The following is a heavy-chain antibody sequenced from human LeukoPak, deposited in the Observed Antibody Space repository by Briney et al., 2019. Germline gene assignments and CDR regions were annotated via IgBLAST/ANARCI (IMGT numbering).Heavy chain of an antibody. V-gene: IGHV3-23*01. CDR3: ASPPRGYSYGLRSYFDY. Sequence: GGFLRLSCAASGFTFSSYAMSWVRQAPGKGLEWVSAISGSGGSTYYADSVKGRFTISRDNSKNTLYLQMNSLRAEDTAVYYCASPPRGYSYGLRSYFDYWGQGTLVTVSS. J-gene: IGHJ4*02. CDR1: GFTFSSYA. D-gene: IGHD5-18*01. CDR2: ISGSGGST.